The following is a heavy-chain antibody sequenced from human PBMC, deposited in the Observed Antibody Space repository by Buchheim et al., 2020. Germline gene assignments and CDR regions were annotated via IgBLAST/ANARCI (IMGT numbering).Heavy chain of an antibody. J-gene: IGHJ6*02. V-gene: IGHV3-53*02. CDR1: GFTVSSNY. Sequence: EVQLVETGGGLIQPGGSLRLSCAASGFTVSSNYMSWVRQAPGKGLEWVSVIYSGGSTYYADSVKGRFTISRDNSKNTLYLQMNSLRAEDTAVYYCARDRVRITMVRGVDYYYYYGMDVWGQGTT. CDR3: ARDRVRITMVRGVDYYYYYGMDV. D-gene: IGHD3-10*01. CDR2: IYSGGST.